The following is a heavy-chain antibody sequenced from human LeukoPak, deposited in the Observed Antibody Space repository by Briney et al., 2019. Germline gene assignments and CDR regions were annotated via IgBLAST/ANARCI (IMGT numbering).Heavy chain of an antibody. CDR2: INPYSGVT. CDR1: GYTFTDYH. J-gene: IGHJ4*02. D-gene: IGHD6-6*01. CDR3: ARSSSFDY. Sequence: ASVKVSYKASGYTFTDYHIQWVRQAPGQGLEWMGCINPYSGVTNYAQKFQGRVTMTRDTSINTAYMELSGLRSDDTAVYHCARSSSFDYWGQGTLVTVSS. V-gene: IGHV1-2*02.